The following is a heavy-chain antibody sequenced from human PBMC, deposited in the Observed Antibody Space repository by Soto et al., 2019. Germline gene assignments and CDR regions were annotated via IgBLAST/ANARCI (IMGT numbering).Heavy chain of an antibody. CDR1: GFTFSSYS. J-gene: IGHJ6*02. CDR3: ARDNVDIAMVHRFSYGMDF. D-gene: IGHD5-18*01. CDR2: ISSSSSYI. V-gene: IGHV3-21*01. Sequence: PGGSLRLSCAASGFTFSSYSMNWVRQAPGKGLEWVSSISSSSSYIYYADSVKGRFTISRDNAKNSLYLQMNSLRAEDTAVYYCARDNVDIAMVHRFSYGMDFWCQGTSVTVSS.